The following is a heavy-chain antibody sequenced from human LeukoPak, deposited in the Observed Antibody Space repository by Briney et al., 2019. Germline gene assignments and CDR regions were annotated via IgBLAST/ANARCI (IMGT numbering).Heavy chain of an antibody. CDR2: IYSDGST. CDR1: GFTVSDNY. Sequence: GGSLRLSCAPSGFTVSDNYMSWVRQAPGEGLEWVSVIYSDGSTYYADSVKGRFTISRDNSKNTVYLQMNSLRAEDTAVYYCARDPGYDYGYDYWGQGTLVTVSS. CDR3: ARDPGYDYGYDY. V-gene: IGHV3-66*01. D-gene: IGHD5-18*01. J-gene: IGHJ4*02.